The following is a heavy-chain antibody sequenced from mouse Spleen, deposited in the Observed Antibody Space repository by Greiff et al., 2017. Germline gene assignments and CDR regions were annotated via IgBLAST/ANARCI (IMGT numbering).Heavy chain of an antibody. Sequence: EVMLVESGGGLVKPGGSLKLSCAASGFTFSSYGMSWVRQTPEKRLEWVATISGGGSYTYYPDSVKGRFTISRDNAKNNLYLQMSSLRSEDTALYYCARQGLTGTWFAYWGQGTLVTVSA. J-gene: IGHJ3*01. CDR2: ISGGGSYT. D-gene: IGHD4-1*01. CDR3: ARQGLTGTWFAY. CDR1: GFTFSSYG. V-gene: IGHV5-9-2*01.